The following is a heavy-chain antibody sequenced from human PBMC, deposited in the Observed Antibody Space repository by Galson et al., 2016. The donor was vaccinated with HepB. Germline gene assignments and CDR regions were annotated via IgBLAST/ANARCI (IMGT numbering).Heavy chain of an antibody. V-gene: IGHV3-72*01. CDR3: ARTGLGDFDY. Sequence: SLRLSCAASGLILSDYYMDWVRQAPGKGLEWVGRTRNRARGHNTDYAASVKGRFTISRDNSKSSVYLKMNGLKPEDTAVYYCARTGLGDFDYWGRGILVTVSS. CDR1: GLILSDYY. J-gene: IGHJ4*02. CDR2: TRNRARGHNT.